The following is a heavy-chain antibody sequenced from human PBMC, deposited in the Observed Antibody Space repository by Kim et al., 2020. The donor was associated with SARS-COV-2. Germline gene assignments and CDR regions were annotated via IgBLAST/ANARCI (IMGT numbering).Heavy chain of an antibody. D-gene: IGHD6-13*01. CDR1: GFTFSSYS. J-gene: IGHJ4*02. V-gene: IGHV3-21*01. CDR3: ARARTQQLVLVGFAFDY. CDR2: ISSSSSYI. Sequence: GGSLRLSCAASGFTFSSYSMNWVRQAPGKGLEWVSSISSSSSYIYYADSVKGRFTISRDNAKNSLYLQMNSLRAEDTAVYYCARARTQQLVLVGFAFDYWGQGTLVTVSS.